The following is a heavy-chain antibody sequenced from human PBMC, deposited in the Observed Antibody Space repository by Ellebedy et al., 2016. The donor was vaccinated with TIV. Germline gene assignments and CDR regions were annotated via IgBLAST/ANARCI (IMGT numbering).Heavy chain of an antibody. J-gene: IGHJ5*02. CDR1: GFTFSSYA. V-gene: IGHV3-23*01. D-gene: IGHD2-2*01. CDR3: AKDLVVVPAAIGGWFDP. CDR2: ISGSGGST. Sequence: GESLKISXAASGFTFSSYAMSWVRQAPGKGLEWVSAISGSGGSTYYADSVKGRFTISRDNSKNTLYLQMNSLRAEDTAVYYCAKDLVVVPAAIGGWFDPWGQGTLVTVSS.